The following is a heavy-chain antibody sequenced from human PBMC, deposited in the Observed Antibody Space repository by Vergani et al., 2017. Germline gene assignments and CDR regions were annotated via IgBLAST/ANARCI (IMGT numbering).Heavy chain of an antibody. CDR3: VRGSRTHAKKKKRVYYYYMDV. CDR1: GGTFSSYA. J-gene: IGHJ6*03. Sequence: QVQLVQSGAEVKKPGSSVKVSCKGSGGTFSSYAISWVRQAPGQGLEWMGGIIPIFGTANYAQKFQGRVTITADESTSTAYMELSSLRSEDTAVYYCVRGSRTHAKKKKRVYYYYMDVWGKGTTVTVSS. V-gene: IGHV1-69*01. CDR2: IIPIFGTA. D-gene: IGHD2-8*01.